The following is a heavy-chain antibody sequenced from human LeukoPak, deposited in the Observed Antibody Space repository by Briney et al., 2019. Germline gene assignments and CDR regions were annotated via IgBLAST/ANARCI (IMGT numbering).Heavy chain of an antibody. J-gene: IGHJ4*02. CDR2: ISYDGSNK. CDR1: GFTFSSYA. CDR3: AKDQLLWFGEPTGY. D-gene: IGHD3-10*01. Sequence: AGGSLRLSCAASGFTFSSYAMHWVRQAPGKGLEWVAVISYDGSNKYYADSVKGRFTISRDNSKNTLYLQMNSLRAEDTAVYYCAKDQLLWFGEPTGYWGQGTLVTVSS. V-gene: IGHV3-30-3*01.